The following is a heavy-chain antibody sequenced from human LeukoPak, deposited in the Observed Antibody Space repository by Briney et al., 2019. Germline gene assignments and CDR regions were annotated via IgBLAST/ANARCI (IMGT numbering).Heavy chain of an antibody. V-gene: IGHV3-23*01. D-gene: IGHD3-9*01. CDR3: AKDNLYDILTGYYIGYFDY. CDR2: ISGSGGST. Sequence: GGSLRLSCAASGFTFSNYAMSWVRQAPGKGLEWVSAISGSGGSTYYADSVKGRFTISRDNSRNTLYLQMNRLRAEDTAIYYCAKDNLYDILTGYYIGYFDYWGQGTLVTVSS. J-gene: IGHJ4*02. CDR1: GFTFSNYA.